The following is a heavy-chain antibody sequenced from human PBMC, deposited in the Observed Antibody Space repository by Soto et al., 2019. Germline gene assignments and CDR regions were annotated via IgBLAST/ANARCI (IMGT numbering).Heavy chain of an antibody. CDR2: ISHDGSNK. D-gene: IGHD5-12*01. V-gene: IGHV3-30-3*01. CDR3: ARAGIWWDIFRPFDK. CDR1: GFFFSSYG. Sequence: QVQLVESGGGVVQPGRSLRLSCAASGFFFSSYGLFWVRQAPGKGLESVTFISHDGSNKKYADSVKGRFTISRDNSKNTLYLQMNNLRPEASAMYYCARAGIWWDIFRPFDKWGQGTLVTVSS. J-gene: IGHJ4*02.